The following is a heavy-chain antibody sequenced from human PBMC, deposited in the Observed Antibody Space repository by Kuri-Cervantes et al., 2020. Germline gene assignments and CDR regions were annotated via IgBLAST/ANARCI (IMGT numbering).Heavy chain of an antibody. J-gene: IGHJ4*02. D-gene: IGHD3-10*01. CDR3: ARDFGSAPPSY. CDR1: GFTFSSYG. Sequence: GESLKISCAASGFTFSSYGMHWVRQAPGKGLEWVAFIRYDGSNKYYADSVKGRFTISRDNAKNSLYLQMNSLRAEDTAVYYCARDFGSAPPSYWGQGTLVTVSS. CDR2: IRYDGSNK. V-gene: IGHV3-30*02.